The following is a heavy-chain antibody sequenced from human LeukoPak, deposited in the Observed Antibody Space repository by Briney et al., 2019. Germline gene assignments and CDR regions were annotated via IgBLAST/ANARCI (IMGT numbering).Heavy chain of an antibody. V-gene: IGHV3-30*04. CDR2: ISHDGSNE. CDR3: VRDISGEKSFDY. J-gene: IGHJ4*02. CDR1: GFTFSTSA. D-gene: IGHD3-10*01. Sequence: GGSLRLSCAASGFTFSTSAMSWVRQPPGKGLEWVAVISHDGSNEYYADSVKGRFTISRDNSKNTLYLQMNSLRAEDTAVYYCVRDISGEKSFDYWGQGSLVTVSS.